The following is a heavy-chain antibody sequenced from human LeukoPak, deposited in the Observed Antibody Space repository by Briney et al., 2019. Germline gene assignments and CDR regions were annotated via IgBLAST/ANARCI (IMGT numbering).Heavy chain of an antibody. D-gene: IGHD2-15*01. CDR1: GYTFTGYY. CDR2: INPNSGGT. V-gene: IGHV1-2*04. J-gene: IGHJ3*02. CDR3: ARDLEPSSTNSGGSLRTAFDI. Sequence: GASVKVSCKASGYTFTGYYMHWVRQAPGQGLEWMGWINPNSGGTNYAQKFQGWVTMTRDTSISTAYMELSRLRSDDTAVYYCARDLEPSSTNSGGSLRTAFDIWGQGTMVTVSS.